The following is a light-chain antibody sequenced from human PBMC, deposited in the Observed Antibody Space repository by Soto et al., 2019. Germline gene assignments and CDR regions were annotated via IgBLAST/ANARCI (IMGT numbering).Light chain of an antibody. CDR3: CSYAGSSTYV. J-gene: IGLJ1*01. CDR2: DVN. V-gene: IGLV2-11*01. CDR1: SSVVGGYNY. Sequence: QSALTQPRSVSGSPGQSVTISCTGTSSVVGGYNYVSWYQQHPGKAPKLMIYDVNKRPSGVPVRFSGSKSDNTASLTISGLQAEDEADYYCCSYAGSSTYVFGTGTKAPS.